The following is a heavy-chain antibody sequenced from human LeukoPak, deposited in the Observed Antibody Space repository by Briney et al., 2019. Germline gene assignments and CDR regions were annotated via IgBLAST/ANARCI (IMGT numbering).Heavy chain of an antibody. CDR2: IYSNGIT. J-gene: IGHJ2*01. Sequence: PSETLSLTCTVSGGSIFSYYWNGIRQPPGKGLEWLGYIYSNGITNYSPSLRSRGTISIATSKNQISLRLTSVTAADTAIYYCARRAYYDSSGYHPTSGYFDLWGRGTLVTVSS. V-gene: IGHV4-4*08. D-gene: IGHD3-22*01. CDR3: ARRAYYDSSGYHPTSGYFDL. CDR1: GGSIFSYY.